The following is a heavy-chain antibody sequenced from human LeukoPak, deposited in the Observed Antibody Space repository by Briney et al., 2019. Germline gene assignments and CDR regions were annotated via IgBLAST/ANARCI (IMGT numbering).Heavy chain of an antibody. Sequence: GGSLRLSCAASGFTISSFDMHWVRQPTGQGLEWVSTIGTASDTYYPGSVEGRFTLSRDNAKNSLYLQMNSLTAGDTAVYYCARGPPRGKYYYMDVWGKGTTVTVSS. V-gene: IGHV3-13*01. J-gene: IGHJ6*03. CDR1: GFTISSFD. CDR2: IGTASDT. CDR3: ARGPPRGKYYYMDV. D-gene: IGHD1-1*01.